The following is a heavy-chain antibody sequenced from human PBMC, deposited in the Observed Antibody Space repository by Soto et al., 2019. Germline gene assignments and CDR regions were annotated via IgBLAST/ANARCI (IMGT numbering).Heavy chain of an antibody. Sequence: QITLKEAGPTLVKPTQTLTLTCTFSGFSLTTSGLGVGWVRQSPGKALQCLALIYWDDTKHYNPSLQSRLTIAKDTSKNQVVLTMTNMDPVDTGTSSCAHHTFRGYSDNWGLGTLVTVSS. CDR2: IYWDDTK. V-gene: IGHV2-5*02. CDR1: GFSLTTSGLG. J-gene: IGHJ4*03. CDR3: AHHTFRGYSDN.